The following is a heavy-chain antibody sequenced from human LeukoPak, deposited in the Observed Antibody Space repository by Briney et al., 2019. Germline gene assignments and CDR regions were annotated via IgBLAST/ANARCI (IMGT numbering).Heavy chain of an antibody. J-gene: IGHJ4*02. CDR3: ARVEVIGSTRYFDY. Sequence: SETLSLTCTVSGGSISSGGNYWSWLRQLPGKGLEWIGYIYYVGNTNYNPSLKSRLSMSVDTSKNQFSLSLPSVPAADTAVYYCARVEVIGSTRYFDYWGQGAMVSVSS. CDR1: GGSISSGGNY. D-gene: IGHD3-16*02. V-gene: IGHV4-31*03. CDR2: IYYVGNT.